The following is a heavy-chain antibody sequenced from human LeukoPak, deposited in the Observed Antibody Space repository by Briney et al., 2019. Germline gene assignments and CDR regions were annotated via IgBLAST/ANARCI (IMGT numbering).Heavy chain of an antibody. V-gene: IGHV1-2*04. Sequence: ASVKVSCKASGYTFTGYYMHWVRQAPGQGLEWMGWINPNSGGTNYAQKFQGWVTMTRDTSISTAYMELSRLRSDDTAVYYCARGPYCSSTSCPSYYYYGMDVWGQGTTVTVSS. CDR3: ARGPYCSSTSCPSYYYYGMDV. CDR2: INPNSGGT. CDR1: GYTFTGYY. D-gene: IGHD2-2*01. J-gene: IGHJ6*02.